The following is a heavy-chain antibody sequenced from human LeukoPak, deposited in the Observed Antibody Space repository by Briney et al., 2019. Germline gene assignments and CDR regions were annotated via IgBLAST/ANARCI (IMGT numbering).Heavy chain of an antibody. V-gene: IGHV3-30*18. CDR2: ISYDGSNK. D-gene: IGHD3-22*01. CDR3: TKGPDTSGYYSLDY. Sequence: PGGSLRLSCAASTFTFSNAWMSWVRQAPGKGLEWVAIISYDGSNKYYADSVKGRFTISRDNSKNTLYLQMNSLRAEDTAVYYCTKGPDTSGYYSLDYWGQGALVTVSS. J-gene: IGHJ4*02. CDR1: TFTFSNAW.